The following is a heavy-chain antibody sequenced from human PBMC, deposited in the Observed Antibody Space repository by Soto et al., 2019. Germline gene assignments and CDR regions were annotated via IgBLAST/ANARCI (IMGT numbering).Heavy chain of an antibody. CDR1: GYTFTSYA. V-gene: IGHV1-3*01. CDR2: INAGNGNT. CDR3: ARLGNYVWGSYRYGFDY. J-gene: IGHJ4*02. Sequence: ASVKVSCKASGYTFTSYAMHWVRQAPGQRLEWMGWINAGNGNTKYSQKFQGRVTITRDTSASTAYMELSSLRSEDTAVYYCARLGNYVWGSYRYGFDYWGQGTLVTVSS. D-gene: IGHD3-16*02.